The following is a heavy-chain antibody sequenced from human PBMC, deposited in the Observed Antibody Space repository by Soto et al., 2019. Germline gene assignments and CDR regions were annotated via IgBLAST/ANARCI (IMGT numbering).Heavy chain of an antibody. CDR1: GFTFSSYG. Sequence: PGGSLRLSCAASGFTFSSYGMHWVRQAPGKGLEWVAVISYDGSNKYYADSVKGRFTISRDNSKNTLYLQMNSLRAEDTAVYYCAKGGYSYGWTPPGRQVLYWGQGTLVTVSS. D-gene: IGHD5-18*01. CDR2: ISYDGSNK. J-gene: IGHJ4*02. CDR3: AKGGYSYGWTPPGRQVLY. V-gene: IGHV3-30*18.